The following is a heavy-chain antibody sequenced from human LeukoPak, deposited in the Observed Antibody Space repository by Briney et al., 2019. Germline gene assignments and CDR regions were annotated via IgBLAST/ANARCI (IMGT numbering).Heavy chain of an antibody. CDR2: IWYDGSNK. CDR3: AREASSGWFFSPSPDY. Sequence: GGSLRLSCAASGFTFSSYAMSWVRQAPGKGLEWVAVIWYDGSNKYYADSVKGRFTISRDNSKNTLYLQMNSLRAEDTAVYYCAREASSGWFFSPSPDYWGQGTLVTVSS. V-gene: IGHV3-33*08. D-gene: IGHD6-19*01. CDR1: GFTFSSYA. J-gene: IGHJ4*02.